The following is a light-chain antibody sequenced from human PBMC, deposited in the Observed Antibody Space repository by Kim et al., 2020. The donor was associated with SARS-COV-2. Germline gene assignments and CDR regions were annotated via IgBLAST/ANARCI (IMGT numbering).Light chain of an antibody. CDR2: GVS. V-gene: IGKV3-15*01. Sequence: EVVMTQSPATLSVSPGERVTLSCRASQTVRNNCLVWYQQKPGQAPRVLIYGVSTRATGIPARFSGSGSGTEFTLTISSLQSEDLGIYYCQQHTNWPLTFGGGTRVEIK. CDR1: QTVRNN. J-gene: IGKJ4*01. CDR3: QQHTNWPLT.